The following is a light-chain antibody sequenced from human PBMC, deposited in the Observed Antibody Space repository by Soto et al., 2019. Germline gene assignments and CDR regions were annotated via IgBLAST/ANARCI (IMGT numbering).Light chain of an antibody. CDR1: NIGSKS. J-gene: IGLJ1*01. CDR2: YDS. Sequence: SYELTQPPSVSVAPGKTARITCGGNNIGSKSVNWYQQKPGQAPVLVIYYDSDRPSGIPERFSGSNSGNTATLTISRVEAGDEADYCCQVRDRSRDPRGVFGTGTALTVL. CDR3: QVRDRSRDPRGV. V-gene: IGLV3-21*04.